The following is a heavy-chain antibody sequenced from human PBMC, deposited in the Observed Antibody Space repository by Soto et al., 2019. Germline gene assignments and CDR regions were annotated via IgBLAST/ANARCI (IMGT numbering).Heavy chain of an antibody. CDR3: AHEVLDYYYYGMDV. CDR2: IYWNDDK. V-gene: IGHV2-5*01. CDR1: GFSLSTSGVG. J-gene: IGHJ6*02. Sequence: SGPTLVNPTQTLTLTCTFSGFSLSTSGVGVGWIRQPPGKAMEWLALIYWNDDKRYSPSLKSRLTITKDTSKNQVVLTMTNMDPVDTATYYCAHEVLDYYYYGMDVWGQGTTVTVSS.